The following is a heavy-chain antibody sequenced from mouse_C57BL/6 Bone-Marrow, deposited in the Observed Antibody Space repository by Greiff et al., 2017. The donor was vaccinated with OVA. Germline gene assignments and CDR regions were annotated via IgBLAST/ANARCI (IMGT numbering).Heavy chain of an antibody. V-gene: IGHV1-81*01. Sequence: QVQLQQSGAELARPGASVKLSCKASGYTFTSFGLSWVKQRTGQGLEWIGEIYPRSGNTYFNEKFKGKATLPADKSSSTAYMELRSLTSEDSAVYFCARFYYDYDFAMDYWGQGTSVTVSS. CDR2: IYPRSGNT. J-gene: IGHJ4*01. CDR3: ARFYYDYDFAMDY. CDR1: GYTFTSFG. D-gene: IGHD2-4*01.